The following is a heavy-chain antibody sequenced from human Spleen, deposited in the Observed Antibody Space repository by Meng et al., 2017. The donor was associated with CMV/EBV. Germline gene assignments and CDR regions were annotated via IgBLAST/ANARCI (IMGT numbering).Heavy chain of an antibody. V-gene: IGHV3-33*01. CDR3: ATKDPVVATEYYYYYGMDV. J-gene: IGHJ6*02. CDR2: IWYDGSNK. D-gene: IGHD2-2*01. CDR1: GFTFSSYG. Sequence: GESLKISCAASGFTFSSYGMHWVRQAPGKGLEWVAVIWYDGSNKYYADSVKGRFTISRDNSKNTLYPQMNSLRAEDTAVYYCATKDPVVATEYYYYYGMDVWGQGTTVTVSS.